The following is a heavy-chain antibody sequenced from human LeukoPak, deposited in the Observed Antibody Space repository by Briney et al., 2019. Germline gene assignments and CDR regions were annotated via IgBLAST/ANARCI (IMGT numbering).Heavy chain of an antibody. CDR2: TYPADSDT. D-gene: IGHD3-22*01. CDR1: GYSFPNYW. V-gene: IGHV5-51*01. CDR3: ARWSSDSRGYYYFLEF. Sequence: GESLKISCEGSGYSFPNYWIGWVRQMPGKGLEWMAITYPADSDTRYSPSFQGQVTISADKSISTAYLQWSSLKASDTAMYYCARWSSDSRGYYYFLEFWGQGTLVTVSS. J-gene: IGHJ4*02.